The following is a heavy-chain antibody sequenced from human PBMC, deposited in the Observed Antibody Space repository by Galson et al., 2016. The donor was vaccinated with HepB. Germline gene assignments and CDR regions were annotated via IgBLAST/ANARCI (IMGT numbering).Heavy chain of an antibody. J-gene: IGHJ3*01. V-gene: IGHV5-10-1*01. CDR1: GYSFSTYW. D-gene: IGHD3-3*01. CDR2: IDPTDSFT. Sequence: QSGAEVKKPGESLRISCQGSGYSFSTYWIIWVRQMPGKGLEWMGRIDPTDSFTSYNPSFRGLVTLSVDMSINTAYVQWTSLKASDTAVYFCARITRDLDAFDVWGQGTQVSVSS. CDR3: ARITRDLDAFDV.